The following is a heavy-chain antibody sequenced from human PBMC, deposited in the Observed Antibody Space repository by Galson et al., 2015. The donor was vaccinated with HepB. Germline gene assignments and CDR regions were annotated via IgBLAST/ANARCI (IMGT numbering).Heavy chain of an antibody. Sequence: ETLSLTCTVSGGSISSYYWSWIRQPAGKGLEWIGRIYTSGSTNYNPSLKSRVTMSVDTSKNQFSLKLSSVTAADTAVYYCARDRDRVVPAAKLNAFDIWGQGTMVTVSS. CDR3: ARDRDRVVPAAKLNAFDI. D-gene: IGHD2-2*01. J-gene: IGHJ3*02. V-gene: IGHV4-4*07. CDR2: IYTSGST. CDR1: GGSISSYY.